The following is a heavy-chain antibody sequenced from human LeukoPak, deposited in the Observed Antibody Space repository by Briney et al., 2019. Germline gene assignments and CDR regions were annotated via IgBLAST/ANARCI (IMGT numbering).Heavy chain of an antibody. J-gene: IGHJ6*02. CDR1: GYTFTGYY. CDR3: ARTGAYGGNSDYYYYGMDV. CDR2: INPNSGGT. D-gene: IGHD4-23*01. V-gene: IGHV1-2*04. Sequence: ASVKVSCKASGYTFTGYYMHWVRQAPGQGLEWMGWINPNSGGTNYAQKFQGWVTMTRDTSISTAYMELSRLRSDDTAVYYCARTGAYGGNSDYYYYGMDVWGQGTTVTVSS.